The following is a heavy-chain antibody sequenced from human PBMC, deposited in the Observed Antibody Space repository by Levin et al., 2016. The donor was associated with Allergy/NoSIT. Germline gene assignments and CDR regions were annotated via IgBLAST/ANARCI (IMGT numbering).Heavy chain of an antibody. J-gene: IGHJ4*02. CDR1: GGSVSSDSYY. CDR3: VREAYDLLTGSLIDS. Sequence: SETLSLTCTVPGGSVSSDSYYWGWIRQPPGKGLEWIGYIYNSGSTNYNPSFTSRATISASTSKNQASLNLGSVTAADTAVYFCVREAYDLLTGSLIDSWGQGTPVTVSS. CDR2: IYNSGST. D-gene: IGHD3-9*01. V-gene: IGHV4-61*01.